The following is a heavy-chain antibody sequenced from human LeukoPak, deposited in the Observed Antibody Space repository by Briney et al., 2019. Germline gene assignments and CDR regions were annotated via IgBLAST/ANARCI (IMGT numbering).Heavy chain of an antibody. D-gene: IGHD1-1*01. CDR2: ISGSGGST. CDR1: GFTFSSYA. J-gene: IGHJ6*02. CDR3: AKRNQSVTGRYHYYGMDV. V-gene: IGHV3-23*01. Sequence: GGSLRLSCAASGFTFSSYAMSWVRQAPGKGLEWVSAISGSGGSTYYADSAKGRFTISRDNSKNTLYLQMNSLRAEDTAVYYCAKRNQSVTGRYHYYGMDVWGQGTTVTVSS.